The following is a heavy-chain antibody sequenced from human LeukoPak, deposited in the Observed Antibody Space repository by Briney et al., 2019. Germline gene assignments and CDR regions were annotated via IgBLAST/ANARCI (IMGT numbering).Heavy chain of an antibody. Sequence: SETLSLTCTVPGGSISSYYWSWIRQPAGKGLEWIGRIYSGGSTNYNPSLKSRVTMSVDSSNNQFSLKLSSETAADTAVFYCARENTGSYREFDYWGQGTLVTVSS. V-gene: IGHV4-4*07. D-gene: IGHD1-26*01. CDR1: GGSISSYY. CDR2: IYSGGST. CDR3: ARENTGSYREFDY. J-gene: IGHJ4*02.